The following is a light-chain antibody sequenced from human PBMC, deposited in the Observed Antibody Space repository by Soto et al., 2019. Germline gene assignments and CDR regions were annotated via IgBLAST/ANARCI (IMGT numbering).Light chain of an antibody. J-gene: IGLJ1*01. V-gene: IGLV2-14*01. CDR3: KSYTSRSTYV. CDR2: EVS. CDR1: SSDVGGYNY. Sequence: QSALTQPASVSGSPGQSITISCTGTSSDVGGYNYVSWYQQYPGKAPKLMIYEVSNRPSGVSNRFSGSKSGNTASLTISGLQAEDEADYYCKSYTSRSTYVFGSGTKLTVL.